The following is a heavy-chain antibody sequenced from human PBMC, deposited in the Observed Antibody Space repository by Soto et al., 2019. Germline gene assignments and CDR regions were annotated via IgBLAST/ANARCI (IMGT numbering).Heavy chain of an antibody. Sequence: PSETLSLTCTVSGGSISNGYYYWSWVRQNPGKGLEWIGHIYHSGRTYYNPSLKSRVTISVDTSKNQFSLNLSSVTAADTAVYYCARWVEVSLDYFDSWGQGTPVTV. CDR2: IYHSGRT. CDR1: GGSISNGYYY. V-gene: IGHV4-31*03. CDR3: ARWVEVSLDYFDS. D-gene: IGHD2-15*01. J-gene: IGHJ4*02.